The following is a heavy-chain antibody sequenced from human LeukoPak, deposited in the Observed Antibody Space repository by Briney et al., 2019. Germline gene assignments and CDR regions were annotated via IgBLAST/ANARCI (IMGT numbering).Heavy chain of an antibody. D-gene: IGHD6-13*01. V-gene: IGHV4-59*01. Sequence: SETLSLTCTVCGGSISSYYWSWIRQPPGKGLEWIGYIYYSGSTNYNPSLKSRVTISVDTSKNQFSLKLSSVTAADTAVYYCARDYIAAAGSFDPWGQGTLVTVSS. CDR1: GGSISSYY. CDR2: IYYSGST. J-gene: IGHJ5*02. CDR3: ARDYIAAAGSFDP.